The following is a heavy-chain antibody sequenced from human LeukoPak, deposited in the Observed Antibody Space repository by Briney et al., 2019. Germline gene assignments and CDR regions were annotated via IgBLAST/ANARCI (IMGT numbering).Heavy chain of an antibody. CDR3: ARTTYYDLPTPDY. J-gene: IGHJ4*02. Sequence: PGESLRLSCAASGFTFSSYGMHWVRQAPGKGLEWVAVIWYDGSNKYYADSVKGRFTISRDNSKNTLYLQMNSLRAEDTAVYYCARTTYYDLPTPDYWGQGTLVTVSS. CDR2: IWYDGSNK. V-gene: IGHV3-33*01. CDR1: GFTFSSYG. D-gene: IGHD3-3*01.